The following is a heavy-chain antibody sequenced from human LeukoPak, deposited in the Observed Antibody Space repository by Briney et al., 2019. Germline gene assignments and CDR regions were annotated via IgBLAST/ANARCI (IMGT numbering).Heavy chain of an antibody. Sequence: GGSLRLSCAASGFTVSSNYMSWVRQAPGKGLEWVSVIYSGGSTYYADSVKGRFTISRDNSKNTLYLQMNSLRAEDTAVYYCASSASPLFDYWGQRTLVTVSS. CDR1: GFTVSSNY. CDR2: IYSGGST. V-gene: IGHV3-53*01. CDR3: ASSASPLFDY. J-gene: IGHJ4*02.